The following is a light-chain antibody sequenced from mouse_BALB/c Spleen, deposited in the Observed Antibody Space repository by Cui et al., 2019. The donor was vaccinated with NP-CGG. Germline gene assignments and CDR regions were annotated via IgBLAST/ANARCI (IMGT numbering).Light chain of an antibody. CDR1: TGAVTTSNY. Sequence: QAVVTQESALTTSPGETVTLTCRSSTGAVTTSNYANWVQAKPDHLFTGLIGGTNNRAPGVPARFSGSLIGDKAVLTITGAQTEDEAIYFCALWYSNHWVFGGGTKLTVL. CDR2: GTN. CDR3: ALWYSNHWV. V-gene: IGLV1*01. J-gene: IGLJ1*01.